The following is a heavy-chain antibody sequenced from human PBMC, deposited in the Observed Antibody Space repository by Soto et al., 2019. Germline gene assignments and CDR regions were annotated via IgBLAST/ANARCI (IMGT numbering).Heavy chain of an antibody. V-gene: IGHV1-18*01. J-gene: IGHJ4*02. CDR2: ISAYNGNT. Sequence: QVQLVQSGAEVKKPGASVKVSCKASGYTFTNYAFSWLRQAPGQGLEWMGWISAYNGNTNYPQKLQGRVTMTTDTYTSTAYMELRSLRSNDTAVYYCARDLAAAGPFDCWGQGTLVTVSS. CDR3: ARDLAAAGPFDC. CDR1: GYTFTNYA. D-gene: IGHD6-13*01.